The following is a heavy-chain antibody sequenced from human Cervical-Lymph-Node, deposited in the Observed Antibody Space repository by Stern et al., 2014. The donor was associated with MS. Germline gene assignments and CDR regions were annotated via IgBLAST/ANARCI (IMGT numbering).Heavy chain of an antibody. J-gene: IGHJ3*02. CDR1: GFTFSNSG. Sequence: LVESGPEVKKPGSSVKVSCKASGFTFSNSGVQWVRQTRGQRLEWIGWIVVGSGKKNYAQKFQERVTITRNRSTSTAYMELSRLRSEDTAVFYCAAGDTVAMLGTAIDAFDIWGQGTMVTVSS. CDR3: AAGDTVAMLGTAIDAFDI. D-gene: IGHD4-17*01. V-gene: IGHV1-58*01. CDR2: IVVGSGKK.